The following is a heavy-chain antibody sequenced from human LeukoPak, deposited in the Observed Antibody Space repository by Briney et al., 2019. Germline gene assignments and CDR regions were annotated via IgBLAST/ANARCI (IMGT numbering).Heavy chain of an antibody. J-gene: IGHJ4*02. Sequence: GGSLRLSCTTSGFNFSDSRMTWVRQAPGKGLEWVANINRDGTGKRFLASVEGRFTISRDNAKNSLDLQMRSLRPQDTAVYFCVRGDWYFDYWGQGILVTVSP. CDR3: VRGDWYFDY. CDR1: GFNFSDSR. V-gene: IGHV3-7*04. CDR2: INRDGTGK. D-gene: IGHD2-21*01.